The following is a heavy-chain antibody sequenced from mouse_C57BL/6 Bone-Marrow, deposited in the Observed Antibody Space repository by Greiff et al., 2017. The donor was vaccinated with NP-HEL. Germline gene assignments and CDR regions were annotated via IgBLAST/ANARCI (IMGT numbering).Heavy chain of an antibody. D-gene: IGHD2-2*01. V-gene: IGHV1-50*01. Sequence: QVQLQQSGAELVKPGASVKLSCKASGYTFTSYWMQWVKQRPGQGLEWIGEIDPSDSYTNYNQKFKGKATLTVDTSSSTAYMQLSSLTSEDSAVYYCAGYDYWYFDVWGTGTTVTVSS. CDR1: GYTFTSYW. CDR3: AGYDYWYFDV. J-gene: IGHJ1*03. CDR2: IDPSDSYT.